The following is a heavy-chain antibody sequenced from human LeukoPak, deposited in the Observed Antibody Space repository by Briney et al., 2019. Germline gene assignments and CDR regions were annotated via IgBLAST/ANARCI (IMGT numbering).Heavy chain of an antibody. CDR2: IKQDGSEN. J-gene: IGHJ4*02. D-gene: IGHD2-8*01. V-gene: IGHV3-7*01. CDR3: ARDVNGYRDY. Sequence: PGGSLRLSCTASGFTFSSYWMTWVRQAPGKGLEWVANIKQDGSENYYVDSVTGRFTTSRDNAKNSLYLQMNSLRGEDTAVYYCARDVNGYRDYWGQGTLVTVSS. CDR1: GFTFSSYW.